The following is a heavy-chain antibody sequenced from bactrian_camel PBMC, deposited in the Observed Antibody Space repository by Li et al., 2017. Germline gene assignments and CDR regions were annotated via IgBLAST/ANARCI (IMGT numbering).Heavy chain of an antibody. CDR1: GFTFSGYY. D-gene: IGHD6*01. J-gene: IGHJ7*01. V-gene: IGHV3S40*01. Sequence: VQLVESGGGLVQPGGSLKLSCAVSGFTFSGYYITWVRQAPGKGLEWISSINWSGDHANYADSVKGQFTISRDNTKNTVYLQMNTLKPEDTGVYYCTTVASTEGYGMDYWGKGTQVTVS. CDR2: INWSGDHA.